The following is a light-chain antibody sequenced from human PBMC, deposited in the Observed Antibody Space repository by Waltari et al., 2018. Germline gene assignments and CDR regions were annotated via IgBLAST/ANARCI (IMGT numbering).Light chain of an antibody. CDR3: SSYAGSAYV. V-gene: IGLV2-8*01. Sequence: QSALTQPPSASGSPGQSVTIPCTGTSSDVGGYNYVSWYQQYPGKAPKLTIYDVTERPSGVPDRFSGSKSGNTASLTVSGLQAEDEADYYCSSYAGSAYVFGTGTKVTVL. J-gene: IGLJ1*01. CDR2: DVT. CDR1: SSDVGGYNY.